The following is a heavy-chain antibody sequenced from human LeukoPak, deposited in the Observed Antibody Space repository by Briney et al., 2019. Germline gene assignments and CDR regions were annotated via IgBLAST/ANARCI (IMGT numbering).Heavy chain of an antibody. J-gene: IGHJ4*02. CDR1: GGTFSGYY. CDR3: ARVCPLYDFWSGYYYYFDY. D-gene: IGHD3-3*01. Sequence: SETLSLTCAVYGGTFSGYYWSWIRQPPGKGLERIGEINHSGSTNYNPSLKSRVTISVDTSKNQFSLKLSSVTAADTAVYYCARVCPLYDFWSGYYYYFDYWGQGTLVTVSS. CDR2: INHSGST. V-gene: IGHV4-34*01.